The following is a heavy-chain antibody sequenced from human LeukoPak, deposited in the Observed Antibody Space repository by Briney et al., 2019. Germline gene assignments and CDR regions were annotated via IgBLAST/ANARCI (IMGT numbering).Heavy chain of an antibody. D-gene: IGHD6-13*01. CDR3: ARDMTPTIAAESWLDP. J-gene: IGHJ5*02. V-gene: IGHV1-2*02. Sequence: ASVRVSCKTSGFIFSGYYIHWVRQAPGQGLEWMGWINPNTGGTYYTDNFQGRVSMTRDTSISTAYMELSSLRSDDTAVYYCARDMTPTIAAESWLDPWGQGTLITVSS. CDR2: INPNTGGT. CDR1: GFIFSGYY.